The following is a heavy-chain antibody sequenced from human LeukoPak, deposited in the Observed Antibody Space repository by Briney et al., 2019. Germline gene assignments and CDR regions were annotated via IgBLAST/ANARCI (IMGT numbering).Heavy chain of an antibody. V-gene: IGHV3-48*01. CDR1: GFTFSSYS. CDR2: ISSSSTI. Sequence: GGSLRLSCAASGFTFSSYSMNWVRQAPGKGLEWVSYISSSSTIYYADSVKGRFTISRDNAKNSLYLQMNSLRAEDTAVYYCARVYWYFDLWGRGTLVTVSS. CDR3: ARVYWYFDL. J-gene: IGHJ2*01.